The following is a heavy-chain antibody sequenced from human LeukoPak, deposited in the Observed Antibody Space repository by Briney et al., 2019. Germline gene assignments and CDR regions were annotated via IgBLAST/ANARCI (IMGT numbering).Heavy chain of an antibody. CDR1: GGSFSGYY. J-gene: IGHJ5*02. V-gene: IGHV4-34*01. Sequence: PSETLSLTCAVYGGSFSGYYWSWIRQPPGKGLEWIGEINHSGSTNYNPSLKSRVTISVDTYKNQFSLKLSSVTAADTAVYYCARDLRITIFGVVISNWFDPWGQGTLVTVSS. CDR2: INHSGST. D-gene: IGHD3-3*01. CDR3: ARDLRITIFGVVISNWFDP.